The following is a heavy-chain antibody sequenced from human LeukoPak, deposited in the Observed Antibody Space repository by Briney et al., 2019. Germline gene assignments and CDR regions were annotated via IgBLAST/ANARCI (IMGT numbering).Heavy chain of an antibody. Sequence: SQTLSLTCTVSGGSISSGDYYWSWIRQPPGKGLEWIGYIYYSGSTYYNPSLKSRVTISVDTSKNQFSLKLSSVTAADTAVYYCARELWFVNAPGSWFDPWGQGTLVTVSS. D-gene: IGHD3-10*01. CDR2: IYYSGST. CDR3: ARELWFVNAPGSWFDP. CDR1: GGSISSGDYY. V-gene: IGHV4-30-4*01. J-gene: IGHJ5*02.